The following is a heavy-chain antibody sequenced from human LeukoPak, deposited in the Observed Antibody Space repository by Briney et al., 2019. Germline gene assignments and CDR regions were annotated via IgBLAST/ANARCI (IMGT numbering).Heavy chain of an antibody. CDR1: GGSISRSRYY. D-gene: IGHD6-19*01. Sequence: SETLSLTCTGSGGSISRSRYYWGWVRQPPGKGLGWIGSIYYSGSTYYNPSLRRRVTISVYTSKNQFSLHVRSVTAADTAAYYCARPVTEYISAWSLDYWGQGSQVTVSS. V-gene: IGHV4-39*01. CDR2: IYYSGST. J-gene: IGHJ4*02. CDR3: ARPVTEYISAWSLDY.